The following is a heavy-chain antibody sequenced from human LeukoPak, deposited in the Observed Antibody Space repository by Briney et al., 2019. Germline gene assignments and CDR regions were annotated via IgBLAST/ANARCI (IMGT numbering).Heavy chain of an antibody. V-gene: IGHV4-30-4*01. CDR2: IYYSGST. CDR3: ARDACSSTSCFNWFDP. J-gene: IGHJ5*02. CDR1: GGSISSGDYY. D-gene: IGHD2-2*01. Sequence: SATLSLTCTVSGGSISSGDYYWSWIRQPPGQGLEWIGYIYYSGSTYYNPSLKSRVTISVDTSKNQFSPKLSSVTAADTAVYYCARDACSSTSCFNWFDPWGQGTLVTVSS.